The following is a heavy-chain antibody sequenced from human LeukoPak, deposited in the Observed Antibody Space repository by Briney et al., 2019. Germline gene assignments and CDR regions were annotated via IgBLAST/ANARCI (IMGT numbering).Heavy chain of an antibody. V-gene: IGHV6-1*01. CDR1: RDSVSTNSAG. CDR2: TYYNPNWYK. CDR3: ARGWLQSGFHY. J-gene: IGHJ4*02. D-gene: IGHD5-24*01. Sequence: SQTLSLTCAISRDSVSTNSAGWNWIRQSPSRGLEWLGRTYYNPNWYKDYAASVESRITINPDTSKNQFSLQLNSVTPEDTAVYYCARGWLQSGFHYWGQGILVTVSS.